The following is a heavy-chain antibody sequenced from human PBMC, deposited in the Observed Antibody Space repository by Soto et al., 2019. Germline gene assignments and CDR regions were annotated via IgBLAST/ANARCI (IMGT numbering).Heavy chain of an antibody. CDR3: ASVWGSRSYTMIAHSTFDY. J-gene: IGHJ4*02. D-gene: IGHD3-22*01. Sequence: ASVKVSLKASGYTFTSYGISWVRQAPGQGLEWMGWISAYNGNTNYAQKLQGRVTMTTDTYTSTAYMELRSLRSDDTAVYYCASVWGSRSYTMIAHSTFDYWGQGTLVTVSS. V-gene: IGHV1-18*01. CDR2: ISAYNGNT. CDR1: GYTFTSYG.